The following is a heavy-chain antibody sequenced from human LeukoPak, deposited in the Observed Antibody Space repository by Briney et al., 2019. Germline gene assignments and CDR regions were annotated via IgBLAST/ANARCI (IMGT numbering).Heavy chain of an antibody. Sequence: GGSLRLSCAASGFTFSSSWMNWVRQVPGKGLEWVANIKQDGSDKYYVDSVKGRFTISRDNAKNSLSLQMSSLRVEDTAVYYCARDNFDYWGQGTLVTVSS. CDR3: ARDNFDY. CDR2: IKQDGSDK. J-gene: IGHJ4*02. V-gene: IGHV3-7*05. CDR1: GFTFSSSW.